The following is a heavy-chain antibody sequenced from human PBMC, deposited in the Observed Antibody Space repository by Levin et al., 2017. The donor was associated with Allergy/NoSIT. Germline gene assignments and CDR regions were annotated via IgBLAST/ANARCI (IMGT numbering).Heavy chain of an antibody. CDR1: GFTFSDYN. CDR3: ARLNPRGSTGPINYAEH. CDR2: IGTRGTTT. Sequence: GGSLRLSCAASGFTFSDYNMNWVRQAPGKGLEWLSYIGTRGTTTYYADSAKGRFTISRDNAKNSLFLQMNSLTTEDTAVYYCARLNPRGSTGPINYAEHWGQGSLVTVSS. J-gene: IGHJ1*01. D-gene: IGHD5-24*01. V-gene: IGHV3-48*01.